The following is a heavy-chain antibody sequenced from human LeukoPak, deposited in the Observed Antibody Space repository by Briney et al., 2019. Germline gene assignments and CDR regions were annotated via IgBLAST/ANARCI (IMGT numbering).Heavy chain of an antibody. D-gene: IGHD1-26*01. CDR2: IYHSGST. J-gene: IGHJ4*02. CDR3: ARVRVGAAGYYFDY. Sequence: SETLSLTCTVSGGSISSGYYWGWIRQPPGKGLEWIGSIYHSGSTYYNPSLKSRVTISVDTSKNQFSLKLSSVTAADTAVYYCARVRVGAAGYYFDYWGQGTLVTVSS. CDR1: GGSISSGYY. V-gene: IGHV4-38-2*02.